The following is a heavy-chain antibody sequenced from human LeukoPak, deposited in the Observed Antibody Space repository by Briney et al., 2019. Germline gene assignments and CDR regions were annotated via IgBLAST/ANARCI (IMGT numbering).Heavy chain of an antibody. V-gene: IGHV4-38-2*02. CDR2: IYHSGST. CDR3: ARLHYYDSTGSLFDY. CDR1: GFSISSGYY. D-gene: IGHD3-22*01. Sequence: SETLSLTCTVSGFSISSGYYWGWIRQPPGKGLEWIGTIYHSGSTYYNPSLKSRVTISVDTSKNQFFLKLSSVTAADTAVYFCARLHYYDSTGSLFDYWGQGTLVTVSS. J-gene: IGHJ4*02.